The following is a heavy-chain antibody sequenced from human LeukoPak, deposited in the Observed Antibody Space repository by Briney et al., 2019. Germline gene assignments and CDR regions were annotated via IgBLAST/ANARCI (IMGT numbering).Heavy chain of an antibody. V-gene: IGHV3-30*02. CDR1: PFTFSSYG. CDR2: IQYDGSNQ. CDR3: AKDRCSNGVGCYYYYMDV. Sequence: GGSLRLFCAASPFTFSSYGMHWVRQAPGKGLEWVAYIQYDGSNQQYADSVKGRFSISRDSSKNILYLQMNSLRAEDTAVYYCAKDRCSNGVGCYYYYMDVWGKGTTVTISS. J-gene: IGHJ6*03. D-gene: IGHD2-8*01.